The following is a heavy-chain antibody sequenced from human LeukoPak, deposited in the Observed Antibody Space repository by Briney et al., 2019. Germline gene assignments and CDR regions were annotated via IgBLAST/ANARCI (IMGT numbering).Heavy chain of an antibody. J-gene: IGHJ4*02. CDR3: ARDQGYSSHTDY. D-gene: IGHD6-13*01. CDR2: ISAYNGNI. Sequence: GASVKVSCKASGYTFTSYGISWVRQAPGQGLEWMGWISAYNGNINYAQKLQGRVTMTTDTSTSTAHMELRSLRSDDTAVYYCARDQGYSSHTDYWGQGTLVIVSS. V-gene: IGHV1-18*01. CDR1: GYTFTSYG.